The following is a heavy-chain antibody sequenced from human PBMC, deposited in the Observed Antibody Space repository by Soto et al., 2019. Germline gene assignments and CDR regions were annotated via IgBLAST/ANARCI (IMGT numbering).Heavy chain of an antibody. Sequence: GGSLRLSCAASGFTFSSYGMHWVRQAPGKGLEWVAVISYDGSNKYYADSVKGRFTISRDNSKNTLYLQMNSLRADDTAVYYCAKDSDPYCSGGRCGFYYWGQRSLVTVSS. V-gene: IGHV3-30*18. D-gene: IGHD2-15*01. CDR1: GFTFSSYG. J-gene: IGHJ4*02. CDR2: ISYDGSNK. CDR3: AKDSDPYCSGGRCGFYY.